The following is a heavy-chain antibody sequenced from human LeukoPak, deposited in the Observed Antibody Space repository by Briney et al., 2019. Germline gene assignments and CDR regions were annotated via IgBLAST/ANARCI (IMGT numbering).Heavy chain of an antibody. Sequence: SETLSLTCTVSGDSISSYYWSWIRQTAGKGLEWIGRLSTSGTTNYNPSLKSRVTMSVDTSKNQFSLNLTSVTAADTAVYYCARARGQSGVDYWGQGTLVTVSS. J-gene: IGHJ4*02. CDR3: ARARGQSGVDY. CDR2: LSTSGTT. D-gene: IGHD3-10*01. V-gene: IGHV4-4*07. CDR1: GDSISSYY.